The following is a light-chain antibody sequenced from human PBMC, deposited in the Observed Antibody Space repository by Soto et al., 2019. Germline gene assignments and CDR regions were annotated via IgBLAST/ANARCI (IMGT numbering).Light chain of an antibody. V-gene: IGKV1-27*01. CDR3: QKYNSAPNT. Sequence: DVQMTQSPSSLSASVGDRATITCRASRGISSSLAWYQQKPGKVPKLLIYAASTMHAGVQSRFSGSGSGTFFTLTINSLQPEDVATYYCQKYNSAPNTFGRGTRLEIK. CDR1: RGISSS. CDR2: AAS. J-gene: IGKJ2*01.